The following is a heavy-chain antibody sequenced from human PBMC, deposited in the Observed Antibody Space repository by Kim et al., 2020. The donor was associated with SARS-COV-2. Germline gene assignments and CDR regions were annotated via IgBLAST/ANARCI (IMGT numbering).Heavy chain of an antibody. V-gene: IGHV4-4*07. D-gene: IGHD6-19*01. Sequence: SETLSLTCTVSGGSINNYYWSWIRQPPVPVLSSIFSLYPVFPTSYNPSLKSRVTMSIDTSKNQFSLKLTSVTAADTAVYYCARAHRGWDGLFDYWGQGTLVTVSS. CDR1: GGSINNYY. CDR3: ARAHRGWDGLFDY. CDR2: LYPVFPT. J-gene: IGHJ4*02.